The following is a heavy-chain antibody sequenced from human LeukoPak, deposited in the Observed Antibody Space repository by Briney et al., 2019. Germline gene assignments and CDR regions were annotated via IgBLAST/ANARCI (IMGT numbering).Heavy chain of an antibody. CDR1: GFTFSSYA. CDR3: ARDGEYYDFWSGYSVDY. CDR2: IKQDGSEK. D-gene: IGHD3-3*01. V-gene: IGHV3-7*01. Sequence: GGSLRLSCAASGFTFSSYAMSWVRQAPGKGLEWVANIKQDGSEKYYVDSVKGRFTISRDNAKNSLYLQMNSLRAEDTAVYYCARDGEYYDFWSGYSVDYWGQGTLVTVSS. J-gene: IGHJ4*02.